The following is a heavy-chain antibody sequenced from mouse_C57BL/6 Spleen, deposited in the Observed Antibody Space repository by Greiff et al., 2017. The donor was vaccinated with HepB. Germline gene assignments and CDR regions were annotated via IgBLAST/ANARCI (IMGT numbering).Heavy chain of an antibody. CDR3: TGGGVGDDY. Sequence: QVQLQQPGAELVRPGASVTLSCKASGYTFTDYEMHWVKQTPVHGLEWIGAIDPETGSTAYNQKFKGKAILTADKSSSTAYMQLRSLTSEDSAVYYGTGGGVGDDYWGQGTTLTVSS. CDR1: GYTFTDYE. CDR2: IDPETGST. J-gene: IGHJ2*01. V-gene: IGHV1-15*01.